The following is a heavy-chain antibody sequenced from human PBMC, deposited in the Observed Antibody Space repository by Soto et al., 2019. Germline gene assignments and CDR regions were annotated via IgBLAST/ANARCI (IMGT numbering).Heavy chain of an antibody. Sequence: HPGGSLRLSCAASGFTFSSYAMSWVRQTPGKGLEWVSAISGSGGSTYYADSVKGRFTISRDNSKNTLYLQMNSLRAEDTAVYYCAKDRTYSSSSFDYWGQGTLVTVSS. J-gene: IGHJ4*02. CDR2: ISGSGGST. CDR1: GFTFSSYA. D-gene: IGHD6-6*01. CDR3: AKDRTYSSSSFDY. V-gene: IGHV3-23*01.